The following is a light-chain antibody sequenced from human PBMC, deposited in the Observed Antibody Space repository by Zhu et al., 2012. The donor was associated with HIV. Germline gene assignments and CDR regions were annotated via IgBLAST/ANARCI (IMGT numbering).Light chain of an antibody. V-gene: IGKV3-11*01. Sequence: IVLTQSPATLSLSPGERATVSCRASGSVRSFLAWYQQKPGQAPRLLIYDTSKRATGIPARFSGNGSGTDFTLTISSLEPEDFALYYCQQRSSWPLTFGGGPRWRSN. CDR2: DTS. CDR3: QQRSSWPLT. J-gene: IGKJ4*01. CDR1: GSVRSF.